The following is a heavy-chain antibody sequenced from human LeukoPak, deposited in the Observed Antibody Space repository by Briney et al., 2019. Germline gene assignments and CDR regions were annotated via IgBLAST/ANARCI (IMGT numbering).Heavy chain of an antibody. J-gene: IGHJ3*02. CDR2: FFYIGNT. D-gene: IGHD1-1*01. V-gene: IGHV4-30-4*07. CDR1: GGSISSGSYS. CDR3: TRGAGSTTSNDAFDI. Sequence: PSETLSLTCAVSGGSISSGSYSWGWIRQPPGKGLEWIGYFFYIGNTYYNASLKSRVTISVDTSKNQFSLKVSSVTAADTAVYYCTRGAGSTTSNDAFDIWGQGTMVTVSS.